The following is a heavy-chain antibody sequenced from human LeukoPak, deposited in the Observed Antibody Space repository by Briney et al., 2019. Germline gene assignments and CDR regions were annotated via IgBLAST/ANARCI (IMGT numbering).Heavy chain of an antibody. CDR1: GGSISSYY. CDR2: IYYSGST. J-gene: IGHJ3*02. V-gene: IGHV4-59*08. Sequence: SETLSLTCTVSGGSISSYYWNWLRQPPGKGLEWCGYIYYSGSTYYNPSLKSRVTISVDTSKNQFSLKLSSVTAADTAVYYCASYPDYSKHDGGAFDIWGQGTMVTVSS. CDR3: ASYPDYSKHDGGAFDI. D-gene: IGHD4-11*01.